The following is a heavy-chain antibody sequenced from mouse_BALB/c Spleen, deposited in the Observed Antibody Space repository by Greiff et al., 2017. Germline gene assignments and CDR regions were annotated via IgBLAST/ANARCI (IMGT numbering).Heavy chain of an antibody. V-gene: IGHV1-9*01. CDR3: ARHNYGRGMDY. D-gene: IGHD1-1*01. J-gene: IGHJ4*01. CDR1: GYSFSSYW. CDR2: FLPGSGST. Sequence: QVQLQQSGAELMKPGASVKISFKSTGYSFSSYWISWVKQSPGHGLAWIGEFLPGSGSTNYNERFKGKATFTAETSSNTAYMQLSSLTSEDSAVYYCARHNYGRGMDYWGQGTSVTVSS.